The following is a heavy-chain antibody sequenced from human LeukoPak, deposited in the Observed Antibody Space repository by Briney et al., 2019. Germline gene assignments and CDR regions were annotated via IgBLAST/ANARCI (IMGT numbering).Heavy chain of an antibody. J-gene: IGHJ3*02. CDR3: AKGLGVASLIVDALDM. Sequence: PGGSLRLSCAASGFTFHDYAMHWVRQVPGRGLEWVSGITWNSGSVLYADSVRGRFTISRDNAKNSLYLQMNSLRPEDMAFYYCAKGLGVASLIVDALDMWGQGTMVTV. CDR2: ITWNSGSV. V-gene: IGHV3-9*03. CDR1: GFTFHDYA. D-gene: IGHD3/OR15-3a*01.